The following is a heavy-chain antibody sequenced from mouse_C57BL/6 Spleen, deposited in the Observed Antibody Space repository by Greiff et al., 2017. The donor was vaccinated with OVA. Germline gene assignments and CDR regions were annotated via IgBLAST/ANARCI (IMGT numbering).Heavy chain of an antibody. CDR1: GYTFTDYY. CDR3: ARDYGSPL. Sequence: VKVVASGAELVRPGASVKLSCKASGYTFTDYYINWVKQRPGQGLEWIARIYPGSGNTYYNEKFKGKATLTAEKSSSTAYMQLSSLTSEDSAVYFCARDYGSPLWGQGTLVTVSA. V-gene: IGHV1-76*01. J-gene: IGHJ3*01. D-gene: IGHD1-1*01. CDR2: IYPGSGNT.